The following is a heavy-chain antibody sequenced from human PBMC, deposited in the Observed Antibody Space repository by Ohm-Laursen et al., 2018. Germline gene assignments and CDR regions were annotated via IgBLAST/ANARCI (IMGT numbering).Heavy chain of an antibody. Sequence: GSLRLSCAASGFTFSSYEMNWVRQAPGKGLEWVSYVSSSGSSIYYADSVKGRFTMSRDNVMNSLYLQMDSLRAEDSGVYYCTHSSATYLFYYWGQGALVAVSS. CDR1: GFTFSSYE. CDR3: THSSATYLFYY. D-gene: IGHD2-21*01. CDR2: VSSSGSSI. V-gene: IGHV3-48*03. J-gene: IGHJ4*02.